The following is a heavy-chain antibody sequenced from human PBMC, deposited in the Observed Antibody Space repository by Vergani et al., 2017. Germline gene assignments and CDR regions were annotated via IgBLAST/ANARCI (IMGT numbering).Heavy chain of an antibody. J-gene: IGHJ4*02. Sequence: QVKLQESGPGLLKPSQTLSLTCTVSGESIRSGSHYWSWIRQPAGKGPEWIGHIHTGGRTDLNPSFKSRVSISVDTSKTQFSLKLNSVTVADTAVHYCARSRPYCTSGSCPAIWGQGTLVTVSS. CDR2: IHTGGRT. D-gene: IGHD2-15*01. CDR3: ARSRPYCTSGSCPAI. V-gene: IGHV4-61*02. CDR1: GESIRSGSHY.